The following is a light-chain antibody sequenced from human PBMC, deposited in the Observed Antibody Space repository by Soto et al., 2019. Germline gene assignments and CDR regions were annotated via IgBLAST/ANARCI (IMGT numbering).Light chain of an antibody. J-gene: IGKJ4*02. CDR3: QQYNSYPLT. V-gene: IGKV1-5*03. Sequence: DLQMTQSPSTLSASVGDRVTITCRASQSISSWLAWYQQKPGKAPKLLIYKASSLESGVPSRFSGSGSGTEFTLTISSLQPDDFAAYHCQQYNSYPLTLGGGNKVDI. CDR2: KAS. CDR1: QSISSW.